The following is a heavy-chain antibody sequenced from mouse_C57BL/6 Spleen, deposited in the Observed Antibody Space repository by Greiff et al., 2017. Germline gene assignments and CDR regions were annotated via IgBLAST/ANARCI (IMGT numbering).Heavy chain of an antibody. CDR3: ARRAYYSNYEYFDV. V-gene: IGHV1-53*01. Sequence: VQLQQSGTELVKPGASVKLSCKASGYTFTSFWMHWVKQSPGQGLEWIGNINPSNGGTKYNEKFKSKATLTVDKSSSTAYLQLSSLTSEDSAVYYCARRAYYSNYEYFDVWGKGTTVTVSS. CDR2: INPSNGGT. J-gene: IGHJ1*03. D-gene: IGHD2-5*01. CDR1: GYTFTSFW.